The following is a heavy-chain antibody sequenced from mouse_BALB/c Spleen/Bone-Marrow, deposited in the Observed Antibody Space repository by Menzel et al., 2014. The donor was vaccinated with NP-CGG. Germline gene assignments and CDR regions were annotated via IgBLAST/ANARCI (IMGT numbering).Heavy chain of an antibody. CDR3: ARHAYYDQTEVSFVC. D-gene: IGHD2-4*01. CDR1: GFSFSKYG. Sequence: VQLKQSGGGLVKSGGALKLSCAASGFSFSKYGMSWLRQTPGKRLGWGATLSGDGRYTFYSDSVKGRFTISRDNAKNNLYLQLSGLRSEDTALYYCARHAYYDQTEVSFVCWGQGTLVTVSA. CDR2: LSGDGRYT. V-gene: IGHV5-9-2*01. J-gene: IGHJ3*01.